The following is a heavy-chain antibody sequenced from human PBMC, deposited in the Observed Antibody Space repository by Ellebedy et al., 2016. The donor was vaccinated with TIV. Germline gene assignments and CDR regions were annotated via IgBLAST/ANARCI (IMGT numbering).Heavy chain of an antibody. CDR3: ASRLVGASPFDY. V-gene: IGHV4-4*02. J-gene: IGHJ4*02. CDR2: IYHSGST. D-gene: IGHD1-26*01. CDR1: GGSISSSNW. Sequence: SETLSLTXAVSGGSISSSNWWSWVRQPPGKGLEWIGEIYHSGSTNYNPSLKSRVTISVDKSKNQFSLKLSSVTAADTAVYYCASRLVGASPFDYWGQGTLVTVSS.